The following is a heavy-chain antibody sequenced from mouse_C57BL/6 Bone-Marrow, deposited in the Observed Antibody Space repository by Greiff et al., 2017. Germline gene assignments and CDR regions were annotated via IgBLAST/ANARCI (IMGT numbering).Heavy chain of an antibody. Sequence: EVQRVESGGGLVQPGGSLKLSCAASGFTFSDYYMYWVRQTPEKRLEWVAYISNGGGSTYYPDTVKGRFTISRDNAKNTLYLQMSRLKSEDTAMYYCARQRREYAMDYWGQGTSVTVSS. J-gene: IGHJ4*01. CDR2: ISNGGGST. CDR1: GFTFSDYY. CDR3: ARQRREYAMDY. V-gene: IGHV5-12*01.